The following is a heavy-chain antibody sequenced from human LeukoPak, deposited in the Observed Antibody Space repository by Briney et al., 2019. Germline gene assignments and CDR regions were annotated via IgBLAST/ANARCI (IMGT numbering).Heavy chain of an antibody. D-gene: IGHD3-22*01. V-gene: IGHV3-30-3*01. Sequence: SCKASGGTFSSYAMHWVRQAPGKGLEWVAVISYDGSNKYYADSVKGRFTISRDNSKNTLYLQMNSLRAEDTAVYYCAREGGYDSSGYYPNYWGQGTLVTVSS. CDR1: GGTFSSYA. CDR2: ISYDGSNK. J-gene: IGHJ4*02. CDR3: AREGGYDSSGYYPNY.